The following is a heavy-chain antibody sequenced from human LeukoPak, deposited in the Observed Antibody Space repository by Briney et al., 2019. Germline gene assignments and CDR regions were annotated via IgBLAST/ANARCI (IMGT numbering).Heavy chain of an antibody. CDR2: ISGNGGDT. D-gene: IGHD6-13*01. CDR1: GFTFSHYA. V-gene: IGHV3-23*01. J-gene: IGHJ4*02. Sequence: GGSLRLSCAASGFTFSHYAMSWVRQTPGKGLEWVSVISGNGGDTYYADSVKGRFSISRDYSKSTLSLQMDSLRAEDTAVYYCAKAPVQQLVFGYFDFWGQGTLVTVSS. CDR3: AKAPVQQLVFGYFDF.